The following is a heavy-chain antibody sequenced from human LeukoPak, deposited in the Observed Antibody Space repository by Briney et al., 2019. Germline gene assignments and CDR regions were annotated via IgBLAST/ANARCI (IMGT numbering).Heavy chain of an antibody. CDR1: GYTFTGYY. Sequence: ASVKVSCKASGYTFTGYYMHWVRQAPGQGLEWMGWINPTSGGTNYAQKFQGRVTMTRDTSISTAYMELSRLRSEDTAVYYCASKYYYGSGSDYWGQGTLVTVSS. CDR3: ASKYYYGSGSDY. D-gene: IGHD3-10*01. J-gene: IGHJ4*02. V-gene: IGHV1-2*02. CDR2: INPTSGGT.